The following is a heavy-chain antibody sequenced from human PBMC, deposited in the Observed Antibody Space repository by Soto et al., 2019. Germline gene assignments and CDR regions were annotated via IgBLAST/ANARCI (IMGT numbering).Heavy chain of an antibody. D-gene: IGHD1-20*01. CDR3: ARHGYLITGTTVGFDY. V-gene: IGHV3-33*01. Sequence: GSLRLSFSASGFTFSSYCIQWVRQAPGKGLEWVAVLWYDGSNKYYADSVKGRFTISSDNSKKTLYLQKNSLRAEDKAVYYVARHGYLITGTTVGFDYWGQGTLVTVSS. J-gene: IGHJ4*02. CDR2: LWYDGSNK. CDR1: GFTFSSYC.